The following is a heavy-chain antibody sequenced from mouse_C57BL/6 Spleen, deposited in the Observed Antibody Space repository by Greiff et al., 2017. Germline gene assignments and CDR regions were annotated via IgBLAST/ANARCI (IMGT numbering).Heavy chain of an antibody. Sequence: VTLQESGPELVKPGASVKISCKASGYAFSSSWMNWVKQRPGKGLEWIGRIYPGDGDTNYNGKFKGKATLTADKSSSTAYMQLSSLTSEDSAVYFCARGSFAYWGQGTLVTVSA. CDR1: GYAFSSSW. CDR2: IYPGDGDT. V-gene: IGHV1-82*01. J-gene: IGHJ3*01. CDR3: ARGSFAY.